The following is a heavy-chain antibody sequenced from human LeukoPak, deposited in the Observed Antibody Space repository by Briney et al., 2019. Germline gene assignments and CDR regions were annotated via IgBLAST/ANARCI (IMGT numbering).Heavy chain of an antibody. CDR1: GGSISSDY. CDR2: IYHSGST. D-gene: IGHD3-22*01. CDR3: ATPRGSGYY. V-gene: IGHV4-4*02. Sequence: PSETLSLTCTVSGGSISSDYWSWVRQPPGKGLEWIGEIYHSGSTNYNPSLKSRVTISVDKSKNQFSLKLSSVTAADTAVYHCATPRGSGYYWGQGTLVTVSS. J-gene: IGHJ4*02.